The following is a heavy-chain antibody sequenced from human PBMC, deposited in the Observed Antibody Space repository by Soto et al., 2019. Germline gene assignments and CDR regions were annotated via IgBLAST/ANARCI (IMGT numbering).Heavy chain of an antibody. CDR2: INAGNGET. CDR3: ARSVTIFGVVSDTPFDL. J-gene: IGHJ2*01. V-gene: IGHV1-3*01. Sequence: QVELVQSGTEVKKPGASVKLPCKASGYTFTEYAIHWLRQAPGHRLEWMGWINAGNGETKYSQKFQGRVTMTRDTAANTAYMGLTNLTSEDTALYSCARSVTIFGVVSDTPFDLWGRGSLVSVSS. D-gene: IGHD3-3*01. CDR1: GYTFTEYA.